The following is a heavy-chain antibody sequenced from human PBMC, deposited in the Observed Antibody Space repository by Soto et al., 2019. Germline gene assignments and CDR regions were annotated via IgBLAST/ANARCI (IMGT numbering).Heavy chain of an antibody. J-gene: IGHJ6*02. CDR2: IYYSGST. D-gene: IGHD3-3*01. CDR1: GGSISSSSYY. V-gene: IGHV4-39*01. CDR3: AGLNDFWSGYWYGMDV. Sequence: QLQLQESGPGLVKPSETLSLTCTVSGGSISSSSYYWGWIRQPPGKGLEWIGSIYYSGSTYYNPSLKSRVTISVDTSKHQFSLELTSVTAADTAVYYCAGLNDFWSGYWYGMDVWGQGTTVTVSS.